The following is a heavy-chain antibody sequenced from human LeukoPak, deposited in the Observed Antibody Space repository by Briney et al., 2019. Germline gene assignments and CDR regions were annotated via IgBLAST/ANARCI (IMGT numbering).Heavy chain of an antibody. CDR3: ARGGGYTWIQLWLPFDY. CDR2: IYYSGST. CDR1: GGSFSGYY. Sequence: SETLSLTCAVYGGSFSGYYWSWIRQPPGKGLEWIGYIYYSGSTNYNPSLKSRVTISVDTSKNQFSLKLSSVTAADTAVYYCARGGGYTWIQLWLPFDYWGQGTLVTVSS. D-gene: IGHD5-18*01. J-gene: IGHJ4*02. V-gene: IGHV4-59*01.